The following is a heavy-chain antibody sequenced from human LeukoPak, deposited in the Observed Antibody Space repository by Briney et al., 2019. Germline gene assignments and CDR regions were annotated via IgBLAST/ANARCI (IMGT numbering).Heavy chain of an antibody. CDR1: GFTFSSYW. D-gene: IGHD3-22*01. Sequence: PGGSLRLSCAASGFTFSSYWMSWVRQAPGKELEWVATIKQDGSDKYYVDSVNGRFTVSRDNAKNSLFLQLNSLRAEDTAVYYCARESAGHAGSGYSLVDFDYWGQGTLVTVSS. CDR2: IKQDGSDK. J-gene: IGHJ4*02. V-gene: IGHV3-7*01. CDR3: ARESAGHAGSGYSLVDFDY.